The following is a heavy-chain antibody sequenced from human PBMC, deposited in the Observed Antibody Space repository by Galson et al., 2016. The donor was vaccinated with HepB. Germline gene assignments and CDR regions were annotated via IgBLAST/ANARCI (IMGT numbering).Heavy chain of an antibody. CDR2: ISSGSAYK. J-gene: IGHJ4*02. CDR1: GFTFSTNS. CDR3: ARGGGYSSGWYSF. Sequence: SLRLSCAASGFTFSTNSMNWVRQAPGKGLEWVPSISSGSAYKYYADSVKGRFPISRDNAKNSLYLQMNSLRVEDTAVYYCARGGGYSSGWYSFWGRGTLVTVSS. V-gene: IGHV3-21*01. D-gene: IGHD6-13*01.